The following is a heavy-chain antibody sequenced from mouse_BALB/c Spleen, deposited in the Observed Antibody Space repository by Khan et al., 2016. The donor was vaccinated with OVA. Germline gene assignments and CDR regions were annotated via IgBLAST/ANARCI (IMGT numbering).Heavy chain of an antibody. CDR3: ARNYYRYDLYFDV. J-gene: IGHJ1*01. CDR2: IWSGGST. D-gene: IGHD2-14*01. CDR1: DFSLTSYG. V-gene: IGHV2-4-1*01. Sequence: QVQLKQSGPGLVQPSQSLSITCTVSDFSLTSYGVHWVRQSPGKGLEWLGVIWSGGSTDYNAAFISRLSITKDNSQSQVFFKMNSLQADDTAIYYCARNYYRYDLYFDVWGAGTTVTVSS.